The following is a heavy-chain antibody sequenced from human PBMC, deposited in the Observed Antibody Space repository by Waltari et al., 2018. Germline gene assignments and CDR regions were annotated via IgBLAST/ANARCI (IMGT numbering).Heavy chain of an antibody. V-gene: IGHV6-1*01. J-gene: IGHJ4*02. D-gene: IGHD6-6*01. CDR2: TYYRSKWYN. CDR3: ARAPLRGSQREYSSSSDFDY. Sequence: QVQLQQSGPGLVKPSQTLSLTCAISGDSVSSNSAAWNWIRQSPSRGLEWLGRTYYRSKWYNDYAVSGKSRITINPDTSKNQFSLQLNSVTPEDTAVYYCARAPLRGSQREYSSSSDFDYWGQGTLVTVSS. CDR1: GDSVSSNSAA.